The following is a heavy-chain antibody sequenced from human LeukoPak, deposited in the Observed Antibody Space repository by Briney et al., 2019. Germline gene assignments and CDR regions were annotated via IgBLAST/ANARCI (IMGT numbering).Heavy chain of an antibody. V-gene: IGHV4-4*02. CDR2: VYHSGGT. Sequence: TSGTLSLTCAVSGGSISSNNWWSWVRPPPGKGLEWIGEVYHSGGTNYNPSLMSRVTISVDKSKNHFSLRLDSVTAADTAVYFCARGSLRGYSYYGMDVWGQGTTVTVSS. D-gene: IGHD5-18*01. J-gene: IGHJ6*02. CDR1: GGSISSNNW. CDR3: ARGSLRGYSYYGMDV.